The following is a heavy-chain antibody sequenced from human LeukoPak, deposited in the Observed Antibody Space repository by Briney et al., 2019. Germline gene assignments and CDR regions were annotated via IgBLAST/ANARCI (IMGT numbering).Heavy chain of an antibody. V-gene: IGHV3-33*06. Sequence: GRSLRLSCAASGFTFTNYGMHWVRQAPGKGLEWVAVMWYDGSNQYYADSVKGRFTISRDSSENTLFLQTNSLRAEDTAVYYCAKGRGVMVYAPDYWGQGTLVTVSS. CDR2: MWYDGSNQ. CDR3: AKGRGVMVYAPDY. D-gene: IGHD2-8*01. CDR1: GFTFTNYG. J-gene: IGHJ4*02.